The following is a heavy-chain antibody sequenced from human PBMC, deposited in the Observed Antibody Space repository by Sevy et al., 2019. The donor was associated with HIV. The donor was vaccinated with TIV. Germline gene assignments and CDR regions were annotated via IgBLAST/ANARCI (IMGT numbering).Heavy chain of an antibody. V-gene: IGHV4-31*01. J-gene: IGHJ4*02. CDR3: TRTLGCSTTSGRFSSFDY. Sequence: SETLSLTCTVSGASINNGDYYWSWVRQHSGKGLEYIGYIYYSGSTYYNPSLKSPVSISVATSKISFSLRLASVTAADTAVYYCTRTLGCSTTSGRFSSFDYWGQGTLVTVSS. D-gene: IGHD2-2*01. CDR1: GASINNGDYY. CDR2: IYYSGST.